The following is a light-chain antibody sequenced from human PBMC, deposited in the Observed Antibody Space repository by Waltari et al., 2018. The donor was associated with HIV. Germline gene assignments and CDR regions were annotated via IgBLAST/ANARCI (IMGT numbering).Light chain of an antibody. J-gene: IGKJ1*01. CDR2: GAS. CDR3: QQYGSSPQT. CDR1: QSVGSSY. Sequence: EIVLTQSPGTLSLSPGERANLSCRASQSVGSSYLAWYQQKPGQAPRLLIYGASTRATGIPDRFSGSGSGTDFTLTISRLEPEDFAVYYCQQYGSSPQTFGQGTKVEI. V-gene: IGKV3-20*01.